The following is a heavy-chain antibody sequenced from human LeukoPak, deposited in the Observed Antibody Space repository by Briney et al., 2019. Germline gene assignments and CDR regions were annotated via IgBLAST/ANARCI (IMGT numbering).Heavy chain of an antibody. J-gene: IGHJ4*02. D-gene: IGHD2-2*01. Sequence: GASVKVSCKASGYTFTSYGISWVRQAPGQGLEWMGWISAYNGNTNYAQKLQGRVTMTTDTSTSTAYMELRSLRSDDTAVYYCARALEIYCSSTSCYDPLFGFDYWGQGTLVTVSS. V-gene: IGHV1-18*01. CDR1: GYTFTSYG. CDR2: ISAYNGNT. CDR3: ARALEIYCSSTSCYDPLFGFDY.